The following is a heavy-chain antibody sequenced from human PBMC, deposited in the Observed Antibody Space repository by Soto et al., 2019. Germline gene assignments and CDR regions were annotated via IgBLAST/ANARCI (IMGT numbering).Heavy chain of an antibody. CDR3: AREIGARAHRPFCDL. CDR2: IYHTGTA. CDR1: GDSVTNRIYY. J-gene: IGHJ5*02. V-gene: IGHV4-61*01. D-gene: IGHD1-26*01. Sequence: SETLSLTCNVSGDSVTNRIYYWSWIRQPPGKRLQWLGYIYHTGTADYNPSLKSRLTMSVDTAKNQFSLHLTSVTAADTAIYYCAREIGARAHRPFCDLWGQGTLGTVSS.